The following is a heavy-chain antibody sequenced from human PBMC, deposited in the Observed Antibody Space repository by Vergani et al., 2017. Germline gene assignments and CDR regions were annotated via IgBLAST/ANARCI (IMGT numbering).Heavy chain of an antibody. V-gene: IGHV3-30-3*01. CDR1: GFTFSSYA. D-gene: IGHD5-12*01. J-gene: IGHJ6*02. CDR3: ARDHYSGYDNYYYGMDV. CDR2: ISYDGSNK. Sequence: VQLVESGGGLVQPGRSLRLSCAASGFTFSSYAMHWVRQAPGKGLEWVAVISYDGSNKYYADSVKGRFTISRDNSKNTLYLQMNSLRAEDTAVYYCARDHYSGYDNYYYGMDVWGQGTTVTVSS.